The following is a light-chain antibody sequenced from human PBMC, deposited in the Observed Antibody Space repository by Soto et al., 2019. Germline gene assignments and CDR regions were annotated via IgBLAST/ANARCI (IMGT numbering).Light chain of an antibody. CDR1: QSIRTF. V-gene: IGKV3-11*01. CDR3: QERSNWPRTA. J-gene: IGKJ1*01. Sequence: EIVLTQSPATLSLSPGERATLSCRTSQSIRTFLAWYQQRPGQAPRLLIYGASHRASGIPARFSGSGSGTDFTLTISSLEPEDFSVYYCQERSNWPRTAFGQGTKVEI. CDR2: GAS.